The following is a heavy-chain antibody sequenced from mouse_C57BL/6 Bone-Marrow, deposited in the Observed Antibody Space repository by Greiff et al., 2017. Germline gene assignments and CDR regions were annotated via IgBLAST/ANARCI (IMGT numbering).Heavy chain of an antibody. D-gene: IGHD2-3*01. V-gene: IGHV5-6*01. CDR2: ISSGGSYT. CDR3: ADGYRFAY. CDR1: GFTFSSYG. Sequence: EVQGVESGGDLVKPGGSLKLSCAASGFTFSSYGMSWVRQTPDKRLEWVATISSGGSYTYYPDSVKGRFTISRDNAKNTLYLQMSSLKSEDTAMYYCADGYRFAYWGQGTLVTVSA. J-gene: IGHJ3*01.